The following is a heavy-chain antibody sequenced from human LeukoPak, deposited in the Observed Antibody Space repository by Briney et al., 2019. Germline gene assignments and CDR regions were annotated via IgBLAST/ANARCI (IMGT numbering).Heavy chain of an antibody. CDR1: GYTFTSYG. J-gene: IGHJ2*01. CDR3: ARDPYYYGSGIGVRYFDL. D-gene: IGHD3-10*01. V-gene: IGHV1-18*01. Sequence: EASVKVSCKASGYTFTSYGISWVRQAPGQGLAWLGWISTYNGNTDYAQELQGRVTMTTDTSTSTAYMELRSLRSDDTAVYYCARDPYYYGSGIGVRYFDLWGRGTLVTVSS. CDR2: ISTYNGNT.